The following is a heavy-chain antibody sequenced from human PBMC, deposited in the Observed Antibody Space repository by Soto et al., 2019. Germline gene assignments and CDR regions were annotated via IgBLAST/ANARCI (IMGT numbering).Heavy chain of an antibody. J-gene: IGHJ6*02. D-gene: IGHD1-26*01. CDR2: ISYDGSRK. Sequence: QVHLVESGGGVVQPGSSLRLSCAASEFTFRIFAMHWLRQSPGKGLEWVAVISYDGSRKADSVKGRFTVSRDNYWNTLYLQMNSRRAEDTAIYYCARGDREDIEEVVGVRPGEYSMDVWGQGTTVTVSS. CDR1: EFTFRIFA. V-gene: IGHV3-30-3*01. CDR3: ARGDREDIEEVVGVRPGEYSMDV.